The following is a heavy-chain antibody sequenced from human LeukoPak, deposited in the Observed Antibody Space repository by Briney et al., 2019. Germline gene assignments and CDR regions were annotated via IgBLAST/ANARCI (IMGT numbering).Heavy chain of an antibody. Sequence: GGSLRLSCAASGFTFNNAWMNWVRQARGKGLEWVGRIKSKTDGGTTDYAAPVKDRFTISRDDSKNTLYLQMNSLRTEDTAVYYCTTVVAAAVNGWFDPWGQGTLVTVSS. CDR1: GFTFNNAW. V-gene: IGHV3-15*01. J-gene: IGHJ5*02. CDR2: IKSKTDGGTT. CDR3: TTVVAAAVNGWFDP. D-gene: IGHD6-13*01.